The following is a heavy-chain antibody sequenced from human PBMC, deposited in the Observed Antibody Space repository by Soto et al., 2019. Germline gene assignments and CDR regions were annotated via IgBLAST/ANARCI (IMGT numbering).Heavy chain of an antibody. V-gene: IGHV1-24*01. CDR1: GYTLTELS. Sequence: GASVKVSCKVSGYTLTELSMHWVRQAPGKGLEWMGGFDPEDGETIYAQKFQGRVTMTEDTSTDTAYMELSSLRSEDTAVYYCATDLYGSGSFNWFDPWGQGTLVTVSS. J-gene: IGHJ5*02. CDR2: FDPEDGET. CDR3: ATDLYGSGSFNWFDP. D-gene: IGHD3-10*01.